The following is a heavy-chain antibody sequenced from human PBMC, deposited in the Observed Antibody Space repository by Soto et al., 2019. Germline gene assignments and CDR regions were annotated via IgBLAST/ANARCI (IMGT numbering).Heavy chain of an antibody. CDR3: ASEGRQFSWYFDL. CDR1: GFTFSSYG. J-gene: IGHJ2*01. Sequence: EVQLVESGGGLVQPGGSLRLSCAVSGFTFSSYGMVWVRQAPGKGLEYVSAISSNGVSTNYADSVKGRFTISRDNSKKMPWLYMGSMRADDMALYFCASEGRQFSWYFDLWGRGSLVTVSS. CDR2: ISSNGVST. V-gene: IGHV3-64*07.